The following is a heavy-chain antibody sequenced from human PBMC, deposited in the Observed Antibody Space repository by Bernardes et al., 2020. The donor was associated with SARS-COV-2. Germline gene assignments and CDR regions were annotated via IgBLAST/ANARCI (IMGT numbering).Heavy chain of an antibody. CDR3: ARQELHPLGYFYGFDV. Sequence: SEPLSLTCTVSGGSISSSDYYWGWIRQPPGKGLEWIGLIFYSGNTYYNPSLKSRVTISVDTSKNQFSLKLNSVTAADTAVYFCARQELHPLGYFYGFDVWGRGTTVTVSS. D-gene: IGHD1-26*01. V-gene: IGHV4-39*01. CDR2: IFYSGNT. CDR1: GGSISSSDYY. J-gene: IGHJ6*02.